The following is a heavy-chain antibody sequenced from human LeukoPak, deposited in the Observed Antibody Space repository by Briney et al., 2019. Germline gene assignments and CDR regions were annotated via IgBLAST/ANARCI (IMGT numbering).Heavy chain of an antibody. Sequence: GGSLRLSCAASGFTFSTYWMNWVRQAPGKGLEWVANIKEDGSEKYYVDSVKGRFTISRDNDKNSLYLQMNSLRADDTAVYYCARDGYSDSYFDYWGQGTLVTVSS. D-gene: IGHD3-16*01. J-gene: IGHJ4*02. CDR3: ARDGYSDSYFDY. CDR1: GFTFSTYW. CDR2: IKEDGSEK. V-gene: IGHV3-7*04.